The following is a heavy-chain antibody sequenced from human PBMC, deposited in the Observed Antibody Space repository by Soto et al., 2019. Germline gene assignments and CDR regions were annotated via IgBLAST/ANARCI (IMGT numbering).Heavy chain of an antibody. J-gene: IGHJ6*02. CDR3: ARITLPGRYKQYYYYGMDV. Sequence: SGPTLVNPTETLTLTCTVSGFSLSNARMGVSWIRQPPGKALEWLAHIFSNDEKSYSTSLKSRLTISKDTSRSQVVLTMTNMDPGDTATYYCARITLPGRYKQYYYYGMDVWGQGTTVTVSS. V-gene: IGHV2-26*01. D-gene: IGHD3-16*02. CDR1: GFSLSNARMG. CDR2: IFSNDEK.